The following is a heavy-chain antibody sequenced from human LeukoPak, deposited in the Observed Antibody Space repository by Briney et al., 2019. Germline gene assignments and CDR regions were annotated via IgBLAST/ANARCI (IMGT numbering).Heavy chain of an antibody. CDR2: IYDSGST. D-gene: IGHD3-10*01. Sequence: SSETLSLTCTVSGGSISRDYWSWIRQPPGKGLEWIGYIYDSGSTYYNPYLKSRVTISLDRSKNQFSLKLTSVTAADTAVYYCARYGGSGTYFFDYWGQGTLVTVSS. CDR3: ARYGGSGTYFFDY. CDR1: GGSISRDY. J-gene: IGHJ4*02. V-gene: IGHV4-59*12.